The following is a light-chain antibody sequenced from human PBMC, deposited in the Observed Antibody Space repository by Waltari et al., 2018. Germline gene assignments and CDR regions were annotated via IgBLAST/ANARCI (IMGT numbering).Light chain of an antibody. J-gene: IGLJ3*02. CDR2: EDA. CDR1: SFDVANYNL. Sequence: QSALTQPAYVSGSPGQSITISCTGSSFDVANYNLVSWYQHHPGKAPKLMIYEDAKRPSGVSNRFSGSKSGNTASLTISGLQAEDEADYYCCSYAGSWVFGGGTKLTVL. V-gene: IGLV2-23*01. CDR3: CSYAGSWV.